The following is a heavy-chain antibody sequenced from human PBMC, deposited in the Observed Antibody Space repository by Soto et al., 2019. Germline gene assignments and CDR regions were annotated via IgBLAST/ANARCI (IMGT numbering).Heavy chain of an antibody. CDR3: AISQDRGGRTTFIY. CDR2: IYPGDSDT. J-gene: IGHJ4*02. CDR1: GYSFTSYW. V-gene: IGHV5-51*01. Sequence: PGESLKISCKGSGYSFTSYWIAWVRQMPGKGLECMGIIYPGDSDTRYSPSFQGQVTISVDKSINTAYLQMNSLRAEDTALYYCAISQDRGGRTTFIYWGQGTLVTVSS. D-gene: IGHD3-16*01.